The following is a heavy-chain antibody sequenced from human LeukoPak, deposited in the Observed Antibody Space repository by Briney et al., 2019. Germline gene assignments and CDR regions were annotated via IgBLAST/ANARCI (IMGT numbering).Heavy chain of an antibody. Sequence: PGGSLRLSCAASGFTFSGYSMNWVRQAPGKGLEWVSSISSSSSYIYYADSVKGRFTISRDNAKNSLYLQMNSLRAEDTAVYYCARANGDYRPHFGYWGQGTLVTVSS. CDR1: GFTFSGYS. CDR3: ARANGDYRPHFGY. V-gene: IGHV3-21*01. D-gene: IGHD4-17*01. J-gene: IGHJ4*02. CDR2: ISSSSSYI.